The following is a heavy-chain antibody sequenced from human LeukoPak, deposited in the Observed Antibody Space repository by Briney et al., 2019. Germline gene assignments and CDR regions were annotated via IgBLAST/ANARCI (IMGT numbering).Heavy chain of an antibody. CDR2: ISDDGTRK. CDR3: AREFSGYAFDI. V-gene: IGHV3-30*03. Sequence: GGSLRLSCAASGFTVSSNYMSWVRQAPGKGLEWVAVISDDGTRKYYADSVQGRLTISRDNSKNTLYLQMNSLRAEDMAIYYCAREFSGYAFDIWGQGTMVTVSS. D-gene: IGHD5-12*01. CDR1: GFTVSSNY. J-gene: IGHJ3*02.